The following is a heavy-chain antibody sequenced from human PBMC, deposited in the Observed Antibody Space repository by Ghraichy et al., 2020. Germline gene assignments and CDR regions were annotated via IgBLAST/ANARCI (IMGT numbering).Heavy chain of an antibody. V-gene: IGHV4-59*01. J-gene: IGHJ3*02. CDR3: ARFIPTNYDSSGYHESDAFDI. CDR1: GGSISSYY. D-gene: IGHD3-22*01. Sequence: SETLSLTCTVSGGSISSYYWSWIRQPPGKGLEWIGYIYYSGSTNYNPSLKSRVTISVDTSKNQFSLKLSSVTAADTAVYYCARFIPTNYDSSGYHESDAFDIWGQGTMVTVSS. CDR2: IYYSGST.